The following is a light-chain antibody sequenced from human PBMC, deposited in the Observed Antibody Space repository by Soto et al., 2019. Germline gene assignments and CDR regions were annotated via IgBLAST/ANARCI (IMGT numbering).Light chain of an antibody. CDR3: SSYTSSNTYV. J-gene: IGLJ1*01. V-gene: IGLV2-14*03. Sequence: QSALTQPASVSGCPGQSIAISCTGTSVDVGGFEYVSWYQQHPGKVPKLMIYDVNNRPSGVSNRFSGSKSGNTASPTISGLQAEDEADYFCSSYTSSNTYVFGTGTKVTVL. CDR2: DVN. CDR1: SVDVGGFEY.